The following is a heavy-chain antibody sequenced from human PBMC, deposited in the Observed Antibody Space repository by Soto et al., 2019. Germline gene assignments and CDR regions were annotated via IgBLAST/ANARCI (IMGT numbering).Heavy chain of an antibody. CDR2: IAYDGSSK. Sequence: QVQLVESGGGVVQPGKSLRLSCAASGITFSNYGMHWVCQAPGRGLEWLAVIAYDGSSKYYAESVRGRFTISRDNARNTVFLQMNSLRGEDTAVYYCARRGTAALGTSRNDHFDSWGQGALVTVSS. J-gene: IGHJ4*02. V-gene: IGHV3-30*03. CDR1: GITFSNYG. CDR3: ARRGTAALGTSRNDHFDS. D-gene: IGHD1-1*01.